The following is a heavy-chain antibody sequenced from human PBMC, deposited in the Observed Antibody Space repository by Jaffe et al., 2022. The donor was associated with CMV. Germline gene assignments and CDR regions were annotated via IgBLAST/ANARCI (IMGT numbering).Heavy chain of an antibody. CDR2: VSWAGDYT. D-gene: IGHD6-19*01. V-gene: IGHV3-43*01. Sequence: EVQLVESGGVVVQPGGSLRLSCAASGFTFNDYTMHWVRQAPGKGLEWVSLVSWAGDYTSYKDSVKGRFTISRDNSKNFLYLQMDSLRTEDTALYYCAKDIRGSSGWYYFDYWGQGTLVTVSS. CDR3: AKDIRGSSGWYYFDY. CDR1: GFTFNDYT. J-gene: IGHJ4*02.